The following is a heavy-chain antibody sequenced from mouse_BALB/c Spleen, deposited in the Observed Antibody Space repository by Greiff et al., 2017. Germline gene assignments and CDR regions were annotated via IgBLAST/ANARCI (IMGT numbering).Heavy chain of an antibody. CDR1: GISITTGNYR. D-gene: IGHD2-3*01. J-gene: IGHJ4*01. Sequence: DVKLVESGPGLVKPSQTVSLTCTDTGISITTGNYRWSWIRQFPGNKLEWIGYIYYSGTITYNPSLTSRTTITRDTSKNQFFLEMNSLTAEDTATNYCARDGYYGAMDYWGQGTSVTVSA. CDR3: ARDGYYGAMDY. CDR2: IYYSGTI. V-gene: IGHV3-5*02.